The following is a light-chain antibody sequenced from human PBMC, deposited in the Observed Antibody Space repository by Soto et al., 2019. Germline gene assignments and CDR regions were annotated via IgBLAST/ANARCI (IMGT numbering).Light chain of an antibody. CDR2: GAS. Sequence: EIVLTQSPGTLSLSPGERATLSCRASQSVSSSYLAWYQQKPGQAPRLLIYGASSRATGIPDRFSGSGSGTDFTLPISRLEPEDFAVYYCQQYGSSPRTFGQGTKLEIK. J-gene: IGKJ2*01. CDR3: QQYGSSPRT. CDR1: QSVSSSY. V-gene: IGKV3-20*01.